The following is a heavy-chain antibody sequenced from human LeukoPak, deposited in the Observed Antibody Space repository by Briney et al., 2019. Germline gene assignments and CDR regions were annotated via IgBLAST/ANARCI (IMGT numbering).Heavy chain of an antibody. CDR3: XXXSSGWFTFDY. D-gene: IGHD6-19*01. CDR1: GFTFSSYA. CDR2: ISGSGGST. Sequence: PGGSLRLSCAASGFTFSSYAMSWVRQAPGKGLEWVSAISGSGGSTYYADSVKGRFTTSRDNPKNTLYLQMNSLRAEDTAVYYCXXXSSGWFTFDYWGQGTLVTVSS. V-gene: IGHV3-23*01. J-gene: IGHJ4*02.